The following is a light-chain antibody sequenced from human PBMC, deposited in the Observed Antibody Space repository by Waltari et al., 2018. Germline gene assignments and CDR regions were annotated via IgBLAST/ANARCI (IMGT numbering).Light chain of an antibody. CDR1: SSDVGGYNY. CDR2: DVS. J-gene: IGLJ3*02. Sequence: QSALTQPASVSGSPGQSITLSCTGTSSDVGGYNYVSWYQQHPGKAPKLMIYDVSNLPSGVANRVSGSKSGNTASLTSSGLQAEDEADYYGSSYTSSSTLWVFGGGTKLTVL. V-gene: IGLV2-14*03. CDR3: SSYTSSSTLWV.